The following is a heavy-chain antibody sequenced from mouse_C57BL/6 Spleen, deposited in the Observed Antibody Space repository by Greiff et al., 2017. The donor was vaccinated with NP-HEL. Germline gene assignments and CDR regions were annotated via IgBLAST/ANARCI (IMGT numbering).Heavy chain of an antibody. CDR3: ARPDYGSSYGYFDV. V-gene: IGHV1-9*01. CDR2: ILPGSGST. J-gene: IGHJ1*03. D-gene: IGHD1-1*01. Sequence: QVQLQQSGAELMKPGASVKLSCKATGYTFTGYWIEWVKQRPGHFLAFIFYILPGSGSTNYNEKFKGQATFTADTSSNTAYMQLSSLTTEDSAIYYCARPDYGSSYGYFDVWGTGTTVTVSS. CDR1: GYTFTGYW.